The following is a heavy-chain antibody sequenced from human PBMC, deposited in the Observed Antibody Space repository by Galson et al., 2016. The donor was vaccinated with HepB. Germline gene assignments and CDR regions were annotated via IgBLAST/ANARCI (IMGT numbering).Heavy chain of an antibody. D-gene: IGHD5-12*01. CDR2: IYSGGNT. V-gene: IGHV3-66*02. Sequence: SLRLSCAASGFTVSSNSMSWVRQAPGKGLEWVSIIYSGGNTYYADSGKGRFTVSRDNSKNTLYLQLNSLKPEDTAVYYCARDVAVGRYSGYDSWGQGTLATVSS. CDR1: GFTVSSNS. CDR3: ARDVAVGRYSGYDS. J-gene: IGHJ5*02.